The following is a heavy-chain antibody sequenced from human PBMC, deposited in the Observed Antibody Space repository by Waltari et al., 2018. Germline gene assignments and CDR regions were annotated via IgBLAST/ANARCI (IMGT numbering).Heavy chain of an antibody. V-gene: IGHV3-23*01. CDR1: GFSFSDFP. CDR2: MSGGGGNT. J-gene: IGHJ4*02. CDR3: AKEHTVTGARPFDY. Sequence: EVHLLESGGVLTRPGGSLRLSCAASGFSFSDFPLGWVRQAPGKGLEWVSSMSGGGGNTYYAASVEGRFIISRDNSKNTVSLEMTSLRAEDTAIYYCAKEHTVTGARPFDYWGRGTLVTVSS. D-gene: IGHD1-20*01.